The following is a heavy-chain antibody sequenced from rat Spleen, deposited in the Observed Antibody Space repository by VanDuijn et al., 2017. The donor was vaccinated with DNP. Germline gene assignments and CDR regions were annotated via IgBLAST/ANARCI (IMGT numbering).Heavy chain of an antibody. CDR3: ARSGLGRGFAY. CDR1: GYSITSNY. CDR2: INYSGST. D-gene: IGHD5-1*01. V-gene: IGHV3-1*01. J-gene: IGHJ3*01. Sequence: EVQLQESGPGLVKPSQSLSLTCSVTGYSITSNYWGWIRKFPGNKMEWVGHINYSGSTTYNPSLKSRISITRDTSKNQFFLQVNSVATEDTATYYCARSGLGRGFAYWGQGTLVTVSS.